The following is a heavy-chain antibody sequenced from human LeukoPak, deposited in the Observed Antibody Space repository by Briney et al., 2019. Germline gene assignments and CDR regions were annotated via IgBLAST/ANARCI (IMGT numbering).Heavy chain of an antibody. J-gene: IGHJ6*04. CDR1: GFTFSRFW. D-gene: IGHD3-22*01. V-gene: IGHV3-7*01. Sequence: GGSLRLSCAASGFTFSRFWMSWVRQAPGKGLEWVARIKEDGGEKMYVDSVKGRFTISRDNARNTLYLQMNSLRVEDTAVYYCARGPTMKMDVWGKGTTVTVSS. CDR2: IKEDGGEK. CDR3: ARGPTMKMDV.